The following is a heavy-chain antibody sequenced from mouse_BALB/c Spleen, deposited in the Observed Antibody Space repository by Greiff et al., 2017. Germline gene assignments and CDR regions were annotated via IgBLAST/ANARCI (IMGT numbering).Heavy chain of an antibody. J-gene: IGHJ1*01. CDR3: ARGRDGYYPYWYFDV. D-gene: IGHD2-3*01. Sequence: EVKVEESGGGLVNPGGSLKLSCAASGFTFSSYAMSWVRQTPEKRLEWVASISSGGSTYYPDSVKGRFTISRDNARNILYLQMSSLRSEDTAMYYCARGRDGYYPYWYFDVWGAGTTFTVSS. CDR2: ISSGGST. V-gene: IGHV5-6-5*01. CDR1: GFTFSSYA.